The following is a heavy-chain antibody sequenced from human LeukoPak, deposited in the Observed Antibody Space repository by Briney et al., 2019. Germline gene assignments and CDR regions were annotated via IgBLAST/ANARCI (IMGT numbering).Heavy chain of an antibody. V-gene: IGHV3-15*01. D-gene: IGHD6-19*01. CDR1: GFTFSNAW. Sequence: PGGSLRLPCAASGFTFSNAWMSWVRQAPGEGLEWVARIKSKTDGGTIDYAGSVKGRFTISRDDSKNTLYLQLNTLKTEDTAVYYCTTAVAGVITFDYWGQGTLVTVSS. CDR3: TTAVAGVITFDY. CDR2: IKSKTDGGTI. J-gene: IGHJ4*02.